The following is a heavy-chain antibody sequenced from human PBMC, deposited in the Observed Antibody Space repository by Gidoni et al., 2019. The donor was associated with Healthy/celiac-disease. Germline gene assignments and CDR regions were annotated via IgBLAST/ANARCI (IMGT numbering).Heavy chain of an antibody. CDR3: TTRYCSSTSCYPGYYFDY. CDR2: IKRKTDCGTT. D-gene: IGHD2-2*01. V-gene: IGHV3-15*07. Sequence: EVQLVESGGGLVKPGGSLRLSCAASGFTFCNAWLNWVRQAPGKGLEWVGRIKRKTDCGTTDYAAPVKGRFTISRDDSKNTLYLQMNSLKTEDTAVYYCTTRYCSSTSCYPGYYFDYWGQGTLVTVSS. J-gene: IGHJ4*02. CDR1: GFTFCNAW.